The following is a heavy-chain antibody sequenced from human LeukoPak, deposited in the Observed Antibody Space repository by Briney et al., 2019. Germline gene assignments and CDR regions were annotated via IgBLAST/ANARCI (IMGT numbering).Heavy chain of an antibody. CDR2: ISGSGTI. J-gene: IGHJ5*02. D-gene: IGHD3-10*01. CDR3: ARDSGTTGEVKFDP. Sequence: SETLSLTCTVSGGSITSSSYYWGWIRQPPGKGLEWIGRISGSGTITYNPALQSRLSISINTSKNQFSLKLMSVTAADTAVYYCARDSGTTGEVKFDPWGQGTLVTVSS. CDR1: GGSITSSSYY. V-gene: IGHV4-39*07.